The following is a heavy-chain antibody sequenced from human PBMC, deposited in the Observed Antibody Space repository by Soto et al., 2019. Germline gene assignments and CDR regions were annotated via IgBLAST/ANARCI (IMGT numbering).Heavy chain of an antibody. D-gene: IGHD1-26*01. J-gene: IGHJ4*02. CDR3: ARGSVGANVDY. CDR1: GITFISYW. V-gene: IGHV3-74*03. Sequence: EGQLVESGGGLVQPGGSLRLSCAASGITFISYWMHWVRQVPGKGLVWVAHINSDGSTTTYADSVKGRFTISRDNAKSTLDLQMNSLRAEDTAVYYGARGSVGANVDYWGQGTLVTVSS. CDR2: INSDGSTT.